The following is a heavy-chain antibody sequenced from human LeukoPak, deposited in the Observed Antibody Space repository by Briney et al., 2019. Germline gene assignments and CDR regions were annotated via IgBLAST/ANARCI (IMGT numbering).Heavy chain of an antibody. CDR2: ISGSGGST. J-gene: IGHJ4*02. V-gene: IGHV3-23*01. D-gene: IGHD2-15*01. Sequence: GGSLRLSCAASGFTFSSYAMSWVRQAPGKGLEWVSAISGSGGSTYYADSVKGRFTISRDNSKNTLYLQMNSLRAEDTAVYYCAKDLEPEDIVVLVAANLGYDYWGQGTLVTVSS. CDR3: AKDLEPEDIVVLVAANLGYDY. CDR1: GFTFSSYA.